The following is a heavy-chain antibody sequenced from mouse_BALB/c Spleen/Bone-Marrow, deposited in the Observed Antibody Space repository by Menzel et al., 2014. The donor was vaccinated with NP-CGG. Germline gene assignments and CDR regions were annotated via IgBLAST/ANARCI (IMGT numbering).Heavy chain of an antibody. CDR1: GFNIKDTY. V-gene: IGHV14-3*02. CDR3: ARGLLQYYYAMDY. J-gene: IGHJ4*01. D-gene: IGHD2-3*01. CDR2: IDPANGNT. Sequence: DVKLVESGAELVKPGASVKLSCTASGFNIKDTYMHWVKQRPEQGLEWIGRIDPANGNTKYDPKFQGKATITADTSSNTAYLQLSSLTSEDTAVYYCARGLLQYYYAMDYWGQETSVTVSS.